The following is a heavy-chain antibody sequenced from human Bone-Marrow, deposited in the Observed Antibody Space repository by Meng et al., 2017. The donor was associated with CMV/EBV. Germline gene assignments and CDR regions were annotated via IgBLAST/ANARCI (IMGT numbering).Heavy chain of an antibody. CDR2: IYYSGST. D-gene: IGHD3-9*01. J-gene: IGHJ5*02. CDR1: ANSS. Sequence: ANSSWSWIRQLPGKGLEWIGFIYYSGSTFYNPSLKSRVTMSVDTSKNQFSLKLSSVTAADTAVYYCARRMYYDILTGYYDCTWFDPWGQGTLVTVSS. CDR3: ARRMYYDILTGYYDCTWFDP. V-gene: IGHV4-31*02.